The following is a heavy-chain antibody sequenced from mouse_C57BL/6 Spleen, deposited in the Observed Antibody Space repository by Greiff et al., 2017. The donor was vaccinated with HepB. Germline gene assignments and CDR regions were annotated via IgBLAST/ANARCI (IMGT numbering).Heavy chain of an antibody. Sequence: VQLQQSGPELVKPGASVKISCKASGYAFSSSWMNWVKQRPGKGLEWIGRIYPGDGDTNYNGKFKGKATLTADKSSSTAYMQLSSLTSEDSAVYFCARGLRYRSMDYWGQGTSVTVSS. J-gene: IGHJ4*01. CDR1: GYAFSSSW. CDR2: IYPGDGDT. D-gene: IGHD2-14*01. V-gene: IGHV1-82*01. CDR3: ARGLRYRSMDY.